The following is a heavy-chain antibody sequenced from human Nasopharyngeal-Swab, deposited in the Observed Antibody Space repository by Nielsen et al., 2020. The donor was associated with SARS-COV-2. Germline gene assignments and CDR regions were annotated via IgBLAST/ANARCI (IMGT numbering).Heavy chain of an antibody. CDR3: ARDDAGSYDY. V-gene: IGHV3-48*02. CDR2: ISTGSLTI. Sequence: GESLKISCAASGFSFSTHNMNWVRQAPGKGLEWVSHISTGSLTIYYADSVKGRFTISRDNAKNSLYLHMDSLREEDTAVYYCARDDAGSYDYWGQGTLVTVSS. CDR1: GFSFSTHN. J-gene: IGHJ4*02. D-gene: IGHD3-10*01.